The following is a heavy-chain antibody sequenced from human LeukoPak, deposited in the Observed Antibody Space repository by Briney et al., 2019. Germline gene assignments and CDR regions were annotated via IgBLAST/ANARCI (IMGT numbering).Heavy chain of an antibody. J-gene: IGHJ4*02. CDR2: ISWNSGSI. CDR3: ASLTTDDY. CDR1: GFTFDDYA. V-gene: IGHV3-9*01. Sequence: PGRSLRLSCAASGFTFDDYAMHWVRQAPGKGLEWVSGISWNSGSIGYADSVKGRFTISRDNAKNSLYLQMNSLRAEDTAVYYCASLTTDDYWGQGTLVTVSS. D-gene: IGHD4-11*01.